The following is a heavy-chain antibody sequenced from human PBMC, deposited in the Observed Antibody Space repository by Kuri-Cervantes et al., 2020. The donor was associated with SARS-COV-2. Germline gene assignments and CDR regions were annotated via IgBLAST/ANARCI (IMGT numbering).Heavy chain of an antibody. CDR2: ISAYNGNT. CDR3: ASSGSYSPSDY. D-gene: IGHD1-26*01. J-gene: IGHJ4*02. CDR1: GYTFTSYG. V-gene: IGHV1-18*01. Sequence: ASVKVSCKASGYTFTSYGISWVRQAPGQGLEWMGWISAYNGNTNYAQKLQGRVTMTTDTSTSTAYMERSSLRSEDTAVYYCASSGSYSPSDYWGQGTLVTVSS.